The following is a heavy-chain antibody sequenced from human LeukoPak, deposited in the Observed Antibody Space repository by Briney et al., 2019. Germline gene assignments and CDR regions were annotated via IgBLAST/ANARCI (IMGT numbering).Heavy chain of an antibody. CDR3: ARHKGYCSSTSCLEGYYYYGMDV. CDR1: GYSFPSYW. Sequence: GESLKISCKGSGYSFPSYWIGWVRQITGEGLGWMGIIYPGVSDTRYSTAFQGQVTISADKSISTAYLQWSSLKASHTAMYYGARHKGYCSSTSCLEGYYYYGMDVWGQGTTVTVSS. V-gene: IGHV5-51*01. J-gene: IGHJ6*02. D-gene: IGHD2-2*01. CDR2: IYPGVSDT.